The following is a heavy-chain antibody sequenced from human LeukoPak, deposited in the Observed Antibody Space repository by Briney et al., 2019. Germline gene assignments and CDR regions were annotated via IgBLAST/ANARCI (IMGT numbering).Heavy chain of an antibody. CDR2: ISGSGGNT. Sequence: PGGSLRLSCSASGFTFTNYGMSWVRQAPGKGLEWVSGISGSGGNTYYADSVKGRFTISRDNSKNTVYLQMNSLRAEDTAVYYCAPTRGTLGYWGQGTLVTVSS. D-gene: IGHD7-27*01. J-gene: IGHJ4*02. CDR1: GFTFTNYG. V-gene: IGHV3-23*01. CDR3: APTRGTLGY.